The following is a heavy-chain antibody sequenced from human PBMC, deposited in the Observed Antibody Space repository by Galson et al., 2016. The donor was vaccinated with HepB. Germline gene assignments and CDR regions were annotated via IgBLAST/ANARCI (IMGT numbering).Heavy chain of an antibody. CDR1: GGSVSSGGYF. V-gene: IGHV4-61*08. Sequence: SETLSLTCTVSGGSVSSGGYFWSWIRQPPGKGLEWIGYFYSSENTNYNPSLRSRVTIPGDTSRTQFSLKLTSVTAADTAVYYCARGQFGSSWTPHFDSWGQGTLVTVSS. CDR2: FYSSENT. CDR3: ARGQFGSSWTPHFDS. J-gene: IGHJ4*02. D-gene: IGHD6-13*01.